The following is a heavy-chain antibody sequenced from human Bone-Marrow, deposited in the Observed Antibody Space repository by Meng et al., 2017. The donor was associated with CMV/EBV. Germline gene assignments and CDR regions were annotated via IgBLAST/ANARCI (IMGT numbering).Heavy chain of an antibody. CDR3: ATGQGRYFWSGYWDV. V-gene: IGHV4-39*07. CDR2: IYYSGST. Sequence: SETLSLPCTVSGGSISSSSYYWGWIRQPPGKGLEWIGSIYYSGSTYYNPSLKSRVTISVDTSKNQFSLKLSSVTAADTAVYYCATGQGRYFWSGYWDVWGQGTTVTVSS. J-gene: IGHJ6*02. CDR1: GGSISSSSYY. D-gene: IGHD3-3*01.